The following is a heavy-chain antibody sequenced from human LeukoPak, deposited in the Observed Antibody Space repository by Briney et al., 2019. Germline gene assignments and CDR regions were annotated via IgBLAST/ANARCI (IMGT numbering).Heavy chain of an antibody. Sequence: SETLSLTCTVSGGSISSYYWSWIRQPPGKGLEWIGYIYYSGSTNYNPSLKSRVTVSVDTSKNQFSLKLSSVTAADTAVYYCARSVRYSSSDDAFDIWGQGTMVTVSS. J-gene: IGHJ3*02. D-gene: IGHD6-6*01. CDR2: IYYSGST. CDR3: ARSVRYSSSDDAFDI. V-gene: IGHV4-59*01. CDR1: GGSISSYY.